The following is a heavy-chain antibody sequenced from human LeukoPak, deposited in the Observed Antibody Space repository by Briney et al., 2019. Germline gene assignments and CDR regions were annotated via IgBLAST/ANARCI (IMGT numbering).Heavy chain of an antibody. CDR2: ISWNSGSI. J-gene: IGHJ4*02. D-gene: IGHD3-22*01. CDR1: GFTFDDYA. CDR3: AKGQAYYYDSSGFSGEIDY. Sequence: SLRLSCAASGFTFDDYAMHWVRQASGKGLEWVSGISWNSGSIGYADSVKGRFTISRDNAKNSLYLQMNSLRAEDTALYYCAKGQAYYYDSSGFSGEIDYWGQGTLVTVSS. V-gene: IGHV3-9*01.